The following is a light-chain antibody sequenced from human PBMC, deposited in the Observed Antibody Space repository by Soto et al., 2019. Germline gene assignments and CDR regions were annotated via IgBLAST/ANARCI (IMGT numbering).Light chain of an antibody. J-gene: IGKJ4*02. CDR3: QQQGSPSIT. CDR2: GAS. Sequence: VLTQSPGTLSLSPGERATLSCRASQSVNSNYLAWYQQKPGQAPSILIYGASSRATGTPDRFSGSGSGTDYSPTTISRVEADVSVEYCQQQGSPSITFGEGTKVDIK. V-gene: IGKV3-20*01. CDR1: QSVNSNY.